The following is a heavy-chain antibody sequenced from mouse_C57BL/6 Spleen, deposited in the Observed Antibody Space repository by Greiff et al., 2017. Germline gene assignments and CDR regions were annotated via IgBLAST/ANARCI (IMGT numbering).Heavy chain of an antibody. D-gene: IGHD2-4*01. V-gene: IGHV1-85*01. CDR2: IYPRDGST. CDR3: ARGGNYDYDGGYFDV. Sequence: LVESGPELVKPGASVKLSCKASGYTFTSYDINWVKQRPGQGLEWIGWIYPRDGSTKYNEKFKGKATLTVDTSSSTAYMELHSLTSEDSAVYFCARGGNYDYDGGYFDVWGTGTTVTVSS. CDR1: GYTFTSYD. J-gene: IGHJ1*03.